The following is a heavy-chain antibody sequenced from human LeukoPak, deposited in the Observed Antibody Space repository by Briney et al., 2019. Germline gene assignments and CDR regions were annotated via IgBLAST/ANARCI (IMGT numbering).Heavy chain of an antibody. V-gene: IGHV4-34*01. CDR2: INHSGST. D-gene: IGHD4-11*01. J-gene: IGHJ6*02. CDR3: ARGTTVHYYCYGMDV. Sequence: SETLSLTCAVYGGSFSGYYWSWIRQPPGKGLEWIGEINHSGSTNYNPSLKSRVTISVDTSKNQFSLKLSSVTAADTAVYYCARGTTVHYYCYGMDVWGQGTTVTVSS. CDR1: GGSFSGYY.